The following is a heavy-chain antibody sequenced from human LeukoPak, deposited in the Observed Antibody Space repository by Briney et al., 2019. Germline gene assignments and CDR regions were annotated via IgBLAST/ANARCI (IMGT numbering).Heavy chain of an antibody. J-gene: IGHJ4*02. CDR2: VHTTGGT. CDR1: GGSISSYY. V-gene: IGHV4-4*07. CDR3: AKGGESSLPFDY. D-gene: IGHD3-10*01. Sequence: PSETLFLTCTVSGGSISSYYWSWIRQPAGKEPEWIGRVHTTGGTNYNPSLKSRLTMSVDTSKNQFSLHLTSVTAADTAVYYCAKGGESSLPFDYWGQGTLVTVSS.